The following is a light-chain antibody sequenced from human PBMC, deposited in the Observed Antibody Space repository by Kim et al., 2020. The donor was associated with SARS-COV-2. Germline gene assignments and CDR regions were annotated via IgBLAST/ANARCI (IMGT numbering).Light chain of an antibody. CDR3: HQYNNWPLT. V-gene: IGKV3-15*01. Sequence: EIVMTQSPATLSMFPGERATLSCRASQSVSDNLAWYQQKPGQAPRLLIYDASTRATGIPARFSGSGSGTQFTLTISSLQSEDFAVYYCHQYNNWPLTFGGGTKVEIK. J-gene: IGKJ4*01. CDR2: DAS. CDR1: QSVSDN.